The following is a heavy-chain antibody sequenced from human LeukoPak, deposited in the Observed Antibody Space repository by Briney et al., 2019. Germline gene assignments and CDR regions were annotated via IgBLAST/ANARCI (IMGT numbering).Heavy chain of an antibody. CDR3: ARRPRWYCSGGSCYHFDY. V-gene: IGHV4-34*01. CDR1: GGSFSGYY. J-gene: IGHJ4*02. CDR2: INHSGST. D-gene: IGHD2-15*01. Sequence: SETLSLTCAVYGGSFSGYYWSWIRQPPGKGLEWIGEINHSGSTNYNPSLKSRVTISVDTSKNQFSLKLSSVTAADTAVYHCARRPRWYCSGGSCYHFDYWGQGTLVTVSS.